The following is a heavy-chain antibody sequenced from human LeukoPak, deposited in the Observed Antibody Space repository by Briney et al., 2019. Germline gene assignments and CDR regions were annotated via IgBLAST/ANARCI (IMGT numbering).Heavy chain of an antibody. CDR2: ISGSGGST. J-gene: IGHJ6*02. CDR3: AKDRIAGADYYYGMDV. V-gene: IGHV3-23*01. D-gene: IGHD6-13*01. Sequence: GGSLGLSCAASGFTFSSYAMSWVRQAPGKGLEWVSAISGSGGSTYYADSVKGRFTISRDNSKNTLYLQMNSLRAEDTAVYYCAKDRIAGADYYYGMDVWGQGTTVTVSS. CDR1: GFTFSSYA.